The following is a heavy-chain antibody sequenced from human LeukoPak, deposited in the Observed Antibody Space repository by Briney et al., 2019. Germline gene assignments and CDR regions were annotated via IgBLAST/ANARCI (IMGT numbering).Heavy chain of an antibody. Sequence: GGSLRLSCAASGFTFSSYAMSWVRQAPGKGLEWVANIKQDGSEKYYVDSVKGRFTISRDNAKNSLYLQMNSLRAEDTAVYYCARDLGSGSYFWGQGTLVTVSS. CDR2: IKQDGSEK. V-gene: IGHV3-7*01. CDR1: GFTFSSYA. CDR3: ARDLGSGSYF. J-gene: IGHJ4*02. D-gene: IGHD1-26*01.